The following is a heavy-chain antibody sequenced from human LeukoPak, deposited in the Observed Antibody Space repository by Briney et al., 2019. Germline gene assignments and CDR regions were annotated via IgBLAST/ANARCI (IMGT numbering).Heavy chain of an antibody. D-gene: IGHD2-2*01. V-gene: IGHV4-39*01. CDR3: ARLFRRGDIVVVPAAVDY. Sequence: PSETLSLTCTVSGGSISSSSYYWGWIRQPPGKGLEWIGSIYYSGSTYYNPSLKSRVTISVDTSKNQFSLKLSSVTAADTAVYYCARLFRRGDIVVVPAAVDYWGQGTLVTVSS. CDR2: IYYSGST. CDR1: GGSISSSSYY. J-gene: IGHJ4*02.